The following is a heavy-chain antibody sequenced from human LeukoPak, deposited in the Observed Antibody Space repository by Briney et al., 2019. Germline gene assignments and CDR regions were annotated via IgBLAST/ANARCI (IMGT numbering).Heavy chain of an antibody. Sequence: GGSLRLSCAASGFTVSTNYMSWVRQAPGKGLEWVSVFYSGGSTYYADSVKGRFTISRDNSKNTVFLQMNSLRAEDTAVYYCAREGNYYDRVPGAFDIWGQGTMVTVSS. J-gene: IGHJ3*02. CDR3: AREGNYYDRVPGAFDI. D-gene: IGHD3-10*02. V-gene: IGHV3-53*01. CDR2: FYSGGST. CDR1: GFTVSTNY.